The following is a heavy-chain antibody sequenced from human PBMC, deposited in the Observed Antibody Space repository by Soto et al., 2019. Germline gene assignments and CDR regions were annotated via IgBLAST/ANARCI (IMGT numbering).Heavy chain of an antibody. CDR2: IIPIFGTT. CDR1: GGTFSSYT. Sequence: SVKVSCKASGGTFSSYTVSWVRQAPGQGLEWMGGIIPIFGTTTYAHKFQGRVTITADESTSTVYMELSSLRGEDTAVYYCARGALTTLAYYYGMDVWGQGTTVTVSS. D-gene: IGHD4-4*01. CDR3: ARGALTTLAYYYGMDV. V-gene: IGHV1-69*13. J-gene: IGHJ6*01.